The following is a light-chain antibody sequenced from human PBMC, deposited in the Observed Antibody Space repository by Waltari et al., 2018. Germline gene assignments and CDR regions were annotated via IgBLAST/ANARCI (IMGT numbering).Light chain of an antibody. CDR3: QHYNSRPLT. V-gene: IGKV3-15*01. J-gene: IGKJ4*01. CDR1: QSVRSN. Sequence: EIVMTQSPATLSVFPGERATLSCRASQSVRSNLAWYQQRPGQAPRLLIYGASTRATGIPARFSGSGSGTDFTLTINSLQSEDFAVYYCQHYNSRPLTFGGGTKVEMK. CDR2: GAS.